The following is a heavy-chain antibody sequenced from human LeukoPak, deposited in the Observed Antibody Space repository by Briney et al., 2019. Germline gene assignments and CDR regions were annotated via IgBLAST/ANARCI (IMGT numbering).Heavy chain of an antibody. D-gene: IGHD6-19*01. Sequence: GGSLRLSCAASGFTFSNYALDWVRQAPGKGLEWVAVISNDGSNKYYADSVKGRFTISRDNSKNTLYLQMNSLRAEDTAVYYCARGRQWLVDYWGQGTLVTVSS. CDR1: GFTFSNYA. V-gene: IGHV3-30*04. CDR3: ARGRQWLVDY. CDR2: ISNDGSNK. J-gene: IGHJ4*02.